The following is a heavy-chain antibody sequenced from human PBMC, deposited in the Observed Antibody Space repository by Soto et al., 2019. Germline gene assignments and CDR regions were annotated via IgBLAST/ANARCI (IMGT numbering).Heavy chain of an antibody. CDR1: GYTFTSYG. CDR2: ISAYNGNT. CDR3: ARDRRIAVAGTLNY. Sequence: VASVKVSCKASGYTFTSYGISWVRQAPGQGLEWMGWISAYNGNTNYAQKLQGRVTMTTDTSTSTAYMELRSLRSDDTAVYYCARDRRIAVAGTLNYWGQGTLVTVSS. J-gene: IGHJ4*02. D-gene: IGHD6-19*01. V-gene: IGHV1-18*01.